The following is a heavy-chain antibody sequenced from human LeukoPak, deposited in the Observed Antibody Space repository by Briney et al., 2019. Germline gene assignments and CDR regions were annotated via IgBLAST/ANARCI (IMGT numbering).Heavy chain of an antibody. CDR2: ISSNGGST. CDR1: GFTFSSYA. D-gene: IGHD6-19*01. J-gene: IGHJ4*02. Sequence: GGSLRLSCAASGFTFSSYAMHWVRQAPGKGLEYVSAISSNGGSTYYANSVKGRFTISRDNSKNTLYLQMGSLRAEDMAVYYCARFLTSGWTYYFDYWGQGTLVTVSS. CDR3: ARFLTSGWTYYFDY. V-gene: IGHV3-64*01.